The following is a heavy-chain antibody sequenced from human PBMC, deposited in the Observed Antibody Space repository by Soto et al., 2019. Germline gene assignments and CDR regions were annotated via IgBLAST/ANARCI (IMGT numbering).Heavy chain of an antibody. CDR2: IIPIFGTA. V-gene: IGHV1-69*01. J-gene: IGHJ6*02. Sequence: QVQLVQSGAEVKKPGSSVKVSCKASGGTFSSYAISWVRQAPGQGLEWMGGIIPIFGTANYAQKFQGRVTITADESTSTAYMELSSLRSEDTAVYYCARATYDFWSGPPKRLYGMDVWGQGTTVTVSS. CDR1: GGTFSSYA. CDR3: ARATYDFWSGPPKRLYGMDV. D-gene: IGHD3-3*01.